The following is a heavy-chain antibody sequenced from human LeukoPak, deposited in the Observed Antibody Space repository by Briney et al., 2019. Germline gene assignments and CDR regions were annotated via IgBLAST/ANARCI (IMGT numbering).Heavy chain of an antibody. CDR2: ISTAGRST. V-gene: IGHV3-64D*06. D-gene: IGHD6-19*01. CDR1: GFIFGVST. Sequence: SGGSLRLSCAASGFIFGVSTMHWVRQAPGKGLEFVSSISTAGRSTYYADSAKGRFAIPRDDFNSTVYLHMSSLRPEDTAMYYCVKDRGSSGWSPFAYWGQGTLVTVSS. J-gene: IGHJ4*02. CDR3: VKDRGSSGWSPFAY.